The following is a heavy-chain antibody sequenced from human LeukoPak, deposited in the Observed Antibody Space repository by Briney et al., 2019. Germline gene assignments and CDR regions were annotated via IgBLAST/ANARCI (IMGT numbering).Heavy chain of an antibody. CDR2: INHSGST. CDR3: ARGPLRWRWDTYDYAFDI. V-gene: IGHV4-39*07. Sequence: SETLSLTCTVSGGSISSSSYYWGWIRQPPGKGLEWIGEINHSGSTNYNPSLKSRVTISVDTSKNQFSLKLSSVTAADTAVYYCARGPLRWRWDTYDYAFDIWGQGTMVTVSS. J-gene: IGHJ3*02. D-gene: IGHD3-16*01. CDR1: GGSISSSSYY.